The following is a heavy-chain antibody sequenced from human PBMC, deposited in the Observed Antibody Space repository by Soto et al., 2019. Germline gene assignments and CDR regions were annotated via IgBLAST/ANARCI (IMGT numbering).Heavy chain of an antibody. Sequence: GGSLRLSCAASGFTFSSYGMHWVRQAPGKGLEWVAVIWYDGSNKYYADSVKGRFTISRDNSKNTLYLQMNSLRAEDTAVYYCARDSRLLWFGELFLWGQGTLVTGS. J-gene: IGHJ4*02. CDR2: IWYDGSNK. CDR3: ARDSRLLWFGELFL. D-gene: IGHD3-10*01. CDR1: GFTFSSYG. V-gene: IGHV3-33*01.